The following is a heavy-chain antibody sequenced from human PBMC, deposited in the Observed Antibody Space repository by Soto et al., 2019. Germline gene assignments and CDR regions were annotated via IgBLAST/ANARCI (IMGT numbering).Heavy chain of an antibody. CDR1: GYSFTSYW. D-gene: IGHD3-3*01. CDR2: IYPGDSDT. J-gene: IGHJ6*02. CDR3: ARGITIFGVVSGAYYYYGMDV. Sequence: PGESLKISCKGSGYSFTSYWIGWVRQMPGKGLEWMGIIYPGDSDTRYSPSFQGQVTISADKSISTAYLQWSSLKASDTAMYYCARGITIFGVVSGAYYYYGMDVWGQGTRSPSP. V-gene: IGHV5-51*01.